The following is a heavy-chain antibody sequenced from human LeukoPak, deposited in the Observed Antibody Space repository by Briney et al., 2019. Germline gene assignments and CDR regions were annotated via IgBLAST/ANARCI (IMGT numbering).Heavy chain of an antibody. CDR1: GFTFSDYY. V-gene: IGHV3-11*04. CDR2: ISSSGSTI. CDR3: ARGGVYAIDYFDY. D-gene: IGHD5/OR15-5a*01. J-gene: IGHJ4*02. Sequence: GGSLRLSCAASGFTFSDYYISWIRQAPGKGLTWLSYISSSGSTIFYADSVKGRFTISRDNAKNSLYLQMTSLRAEDTAVYYCARGGVYAIDYFDYWGRGTLVTVSS.